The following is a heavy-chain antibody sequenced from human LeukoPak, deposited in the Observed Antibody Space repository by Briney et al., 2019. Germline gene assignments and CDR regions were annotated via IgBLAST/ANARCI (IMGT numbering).Heavy chain of an antibody. Sequence: GGSLRLSCAASGFPLSSYAMSWVRQGPGKGLEWVAATSSSDPGTYHADSVRGRFTISRDNSKITLYLQMNRLRVEDAAVYYCARAPVTSCRGAFCYPFDYWGQGTLVTVSS. CDR2: TSSSDPGT. CDR3: ARAPVTSCRGAFCYPFDY. J-gene: IGHJ4*02. V-gene: IGHV3-23*01. D-gene: IGHD2-15*01. CDR1: GFPLSSYA.